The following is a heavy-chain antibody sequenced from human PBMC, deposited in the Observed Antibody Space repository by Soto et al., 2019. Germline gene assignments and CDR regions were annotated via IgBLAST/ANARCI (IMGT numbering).Heavy chain of an antibody. V-gene: IGHV4-59*12. J-gene: IGHJ6*03. CDR3: ARGVGKMATIRVYYYYYYMDV. Sequence: SETLSLTCTVSGGSISNCYWSWIRQPPGKGLEWIGYVYYSGSTSYSPSLKSRVTISVDRSRTQFSLKLNSVTAADTAVYYCARGVGKMATIRVYYYYYYMDVWGKGTTVTVSS. CDR2: VYYSGST. D-gene: IGHD5-12*01. CDR1: GGSISNCY.